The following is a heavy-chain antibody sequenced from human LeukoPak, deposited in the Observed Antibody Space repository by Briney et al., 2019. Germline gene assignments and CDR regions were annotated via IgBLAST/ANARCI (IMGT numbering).Heavy chain of an antibody. V-gene: IGHV3-21*01. D-gene: IGHD3-10*01. CDR1: GFTVSSNY. CDR2: ISSSSSYI. Sequence: GGSLRLSCAASGFTVSSNYMSWVRQAPGKGLEWVSSISSSSSYIYYADSVKGRFTISRDNAKNSLYLQMNSLRAEDTAVYYCASFSASYGSGSYMGDAFDIWGQGTMVTVSS. J-gene: IGHJ3*02. CDR3: ASFSASYGSGSYMGDAFDI.